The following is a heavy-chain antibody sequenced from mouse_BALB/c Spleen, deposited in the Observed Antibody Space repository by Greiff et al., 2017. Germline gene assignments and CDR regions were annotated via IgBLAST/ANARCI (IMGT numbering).Heavy chain of an antibody. Sequence: VQLKESGAELVRSGASVKLSCTASGFNIKDYYMHWVKQRPEQGLEWIGWIDPENGDTEYAPKFQGKATMTADTSSNTAYLQLSSLTSEDTAVYYCNAVYYDYAMDYWGQGTSVTVSS. D-gene: IGHD2-1*01. CDR1: GFNIKDYY. CDR2: IDPENGDT. J-gene: IGHJ4*01. V-gene: IGHV14-4*02. CDR3: NAVYYDYAMDY.